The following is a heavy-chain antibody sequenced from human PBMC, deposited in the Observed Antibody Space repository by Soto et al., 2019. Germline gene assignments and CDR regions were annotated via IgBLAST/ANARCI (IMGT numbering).Heavy chain of an antibody. CDR2: ILPMCDSP. Sequence: QVQLVQSGAEVKKPGSSVKVSCKASGDTFSTYVISWVRQAPGQGLEWMGDILPMCDSPNYAQKFQGRVTITADEATITAYVELNSPRSEDTAVYYCSRLGRRSWFDPWGQGTLVTVSS. CDR1: GDTFSTYV. V-gene: IGHV1-69*01. CDR3: SRLGRRSWFDP. J-gene: IGHJ5*02.